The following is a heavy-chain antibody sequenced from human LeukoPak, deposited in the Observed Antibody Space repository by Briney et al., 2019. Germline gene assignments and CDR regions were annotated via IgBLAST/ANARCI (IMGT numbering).Heavy chain of an antibody. Sequence: SETLSLTCAVYGGSFSGYYWSWIRQPPGKGLEWIGEINHSGSTNYNPSLKSRVTISVDTSKNQFSLKLSSVTAADTAVYYCARGGYSGYRSFDYWGQGTLVTVSS. CDR2: INHSGST. V-gene: IGHV4-34*01. CDR1: GGSFSGYY. CDR3: ARGGYSGYRSFDY. D-gene: IGHD5-12*01. J-gene: IGHJ4*02.